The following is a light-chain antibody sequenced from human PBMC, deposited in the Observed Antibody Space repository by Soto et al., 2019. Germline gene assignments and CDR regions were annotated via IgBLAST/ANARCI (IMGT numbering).Light chain of an antibody. Sequence: QSVLTQPASVSGSPGQSITISCTGTSSDVGDYNYVSWYQQHPGKAPKLMIYDVSNRPSGVSNRFSGSKSGNTASLTISGLQAEDEADYYCTSHTSSTNVRYVFGTGTKLTVL. CDR1: SSDVGDYNY. CDR2: DVS. J-gene: IGLJ1*01. V-gene: IGLV2-14*01. CDR3: TSHTSSTNVRYV.